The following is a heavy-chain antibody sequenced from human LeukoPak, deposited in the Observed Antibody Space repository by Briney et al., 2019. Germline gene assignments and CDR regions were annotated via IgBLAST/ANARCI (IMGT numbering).Heavy chain of an antibody. CDR2: ISGSGGGT. D-gene: IGHD2-21*02. CDR3: AREHCGGDCYRYFFDY. CDR1: GFTFNNYA. V-gene: IGHV3-23*01. J-gene: IGHJ4*02. Sequence: GGSLRLSCAASGFTFNNYAMTCVRQAPGEGLEWVSAISGSGGGTYNADSVKGQFTISRDNSKNTLYLQMNSLRAEDTAVYYCAREHCGGDCYRYFFDYWGQGTLVTVSS.